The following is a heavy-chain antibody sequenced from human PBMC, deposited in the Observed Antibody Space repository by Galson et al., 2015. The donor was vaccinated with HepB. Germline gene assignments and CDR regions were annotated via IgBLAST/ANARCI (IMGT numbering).Heavy chain of an antibody. CDR1: GFTFSSYG. V-gene: IGHV3-30*03. CDR2: ISYDGSNK. D-gene: IGHD6-13*01. CDR3: ARSIAAAGYDAFDI. Sequence: SLRLSCAASGFTFSSYGMHWVRQAPGKGLEWVAVISYDGSNKYYADSVKGRFTISRDNSKNTLYLQMNSLRAEDTAVYYCARSIAAAGYDAFDIWGQGTMVTVSS. J-gene: IGHJ3*02.